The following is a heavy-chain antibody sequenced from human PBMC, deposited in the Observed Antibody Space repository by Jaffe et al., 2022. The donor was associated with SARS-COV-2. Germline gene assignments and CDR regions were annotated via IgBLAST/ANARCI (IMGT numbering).Heavy chain of an antibody. V-gene: IGHV4-61*02. D-gene: IGHD6-19*01. J-gene: IGHJ5*02. CDR3: AARLAVTAFDP. Sequence: QVQLQESGPGLVKPSQTLSLTCTVSGGSIRSATYHWNWIRQPAGKGLEWIGRIYSTGSTDYNPSLKSRVTISVDTSKGQFSLRLSSVTAADTAVYYCAARLAVTAFDPWGQGTLVTVSS. CDR2: IYSTGST. CDR1: GGSIRSATYH.